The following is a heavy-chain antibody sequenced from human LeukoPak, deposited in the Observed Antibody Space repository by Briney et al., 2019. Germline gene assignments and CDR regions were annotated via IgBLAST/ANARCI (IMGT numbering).Heavy chain of an antibody. D-gene: IGHD5-24*01. CDR3: ARPQEEDGYNYNWAFDY. V-gene: IGHV1-18*01. CDR1: GYTLTTYG. CDR2: ISGYNGNT. J-gene: IGHJ4*02. Sequence: GASVKVSCKASGYTLTTYGINWVRQAPGQGLEWMGWISGYNGNTNYAQKLQGRVTMTTDTSTSTAYMELRSLRSDDTAVYYCARPQEEDGYNYNWAFDYWGQGTLVTVSS.